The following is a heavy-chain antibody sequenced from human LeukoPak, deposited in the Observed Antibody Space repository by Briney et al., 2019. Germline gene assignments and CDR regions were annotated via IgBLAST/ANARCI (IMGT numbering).Heavy chain of an antibody. Sequence: GGSLRLFCAASGYTFSSYSMNWVRQAPGKGLEWVAFIRYDGSNKYYADSVKGRFTISRDNSKNTLYLQMNSLRAEDTAVYYCAKDLLTTVVTIAEGSGEAFDIWGQGTMVTVSS. CDR2: IRYDGSNK. CDR1: GYTFSSYS. J-gene: IGHJ3*02. V-gene: IGHV3-30*02. D-gene: IGHD4-23*01. CDR3: AKDLLTTVVTIAEGSGEAFDI.